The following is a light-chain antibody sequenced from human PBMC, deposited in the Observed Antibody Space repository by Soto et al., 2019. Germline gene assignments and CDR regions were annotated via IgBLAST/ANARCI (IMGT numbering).Light chain of an antibody. J-gene: IGLJ1*01. CDR2: EVS. V-gene: IGLV2-14*01. Sequence: QYALTQPASVSGSHGQSITISCTGTSSYVGGYNYFSWYQQHPGKAPKLMIYEVSNRPPGVSNRSSGSKSGNTASLTISGLRAEDEADYYCSSYTSSSTLPYVFGTGTKVTVL. CDR3: SSYTSSSTLPYV. CDR1: SSYVGGYNY.